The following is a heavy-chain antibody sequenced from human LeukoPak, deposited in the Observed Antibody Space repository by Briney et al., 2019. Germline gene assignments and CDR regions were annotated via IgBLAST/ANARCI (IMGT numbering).Heavy chain of an antibody. D-gene: IGHD2-8*01. Sequence: ASVKVSCKAFGYTFTSNYMHWVRQAPGQGPEWMGVISPSGGSTTYAQKFQGRVTLTRDMSTSTDYLELSSLRSEDTAVYYCAKDWGVRLYYFDYWGQGTLVTVSS. CDR3: AKDWGVRLYYFDY. J-gene: IGHJ4*02. V-gene: IGHV1-46*01. CDR2: ISPSGGST. CDR1: GYTFTSNY.